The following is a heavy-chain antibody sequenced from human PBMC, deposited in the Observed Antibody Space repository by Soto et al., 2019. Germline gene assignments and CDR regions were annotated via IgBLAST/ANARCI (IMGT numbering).Heavy chain of an antibody. J-gene: IGHJ6*03. CDR3: ACATTGTTIPGYYYIDV. D-gene: IGHD4-17*01. CDR1: GYTFTSYG. CDR2: ISAYNGNT. V-gene: IGHV1-18*01. Sequence: ASVEVSCKASGYTFTSYGISWVRQAPGQGLEWMGWISAYNGNTNYAQKLQGRVTMTTDTSTSTAYMELRSLRSDDTAVYYCACATTGTTIPGYYYIDVWGKGTTVTVSS.